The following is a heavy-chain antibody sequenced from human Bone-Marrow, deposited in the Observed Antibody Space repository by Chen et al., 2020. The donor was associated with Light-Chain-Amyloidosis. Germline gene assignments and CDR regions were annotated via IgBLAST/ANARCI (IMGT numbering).Heavy chain of an antibody. CDR1: GYPFIGFY. CDR2: IKPSSGAT. CDR3: AREGGVAAPLDH. Sequence: QVQLVQSGAEVKEPGASVALSCKTSGYPFIGFYIHWIRQAPGEGLQWMGRIKPSSGATNYAQQFQGRITLSRDTSVNTAYMELHNLTSDATAVYFCAREGGVAAPLDHWGQGTLVTVSA. J-gene: IGHJ4*02. D-gene: IGHD6-13*01. V-gene: IGHV1-2*06.